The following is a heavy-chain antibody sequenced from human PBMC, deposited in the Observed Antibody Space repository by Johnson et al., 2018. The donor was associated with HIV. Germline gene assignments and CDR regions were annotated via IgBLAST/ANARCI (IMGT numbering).Heavy chain of an antibody. CDR3: ARSQPEEYSSSSDAFDI. CDR1: GFSFDDYA. V-gene: IGHV3-9*01. Sequence: VQLVESGGGLLQPGRSLRLSCVASGFSFDDYAMHWVRQVPGKGLEWVSGINWNGGSTGYADSVKGRFTISRDSSKNTLYLQMNSLRAEDTAVYYCARSQPEEYSSSSDAFDIWGQGTMVTVSS. J-gene: IGHJ3*02. CDR2: INWNGGST. D-gene: IGHD6-6*01.